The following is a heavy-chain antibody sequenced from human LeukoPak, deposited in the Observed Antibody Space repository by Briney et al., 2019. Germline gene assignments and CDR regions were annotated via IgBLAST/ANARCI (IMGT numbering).Heavy chain of an antibody. D-gene: IGHD3-22*01. CDR3: ARRSLYYYDSSGFDY. CDR2: INHSGST. Sequence: SETLSLTCAVYGGSFSGYYWSWIRQPPGKGLEWIGEINHSGSTNYNPFLKSRVTISVDTSKNQFSLKLSSVTAADTAVYYCARRSLYYYDSSGFDYWGQGTLVTVSS. V-gene: IGHV4-34*01. CDR1: GGSFSGYY. J-gene: IGHJ4*02.